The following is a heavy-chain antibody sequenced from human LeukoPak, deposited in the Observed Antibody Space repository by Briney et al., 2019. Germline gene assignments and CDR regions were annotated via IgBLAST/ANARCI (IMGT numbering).Heavy chain of an antibody. D-gene: IGHD3-3*01. CDR3: ARRRITIFGVVKEVSERRAFDI. CDR1: GYTFTTYG. V-gene: IGHV1-18*01. CDR2: ISPYNGNT. J-gene: IGHJ3*02. Sequence: ASVKVSCKASGYTFTTYGISWVRQAPGQGLEWMGWISPYNGNTNYAQKLQGRVTMTRDTSISTAYMELSRLRSDDTAVYYCARRRITIFGVVKEVSERRAFDIWGQGTMVTVSS.